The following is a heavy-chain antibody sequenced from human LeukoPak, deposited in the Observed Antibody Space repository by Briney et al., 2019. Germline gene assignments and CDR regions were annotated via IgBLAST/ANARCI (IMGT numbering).Heavy chain of an antibody. CDR2: IYYSGST. CDR3: ARHYCTGGPCYLDF. D-gene: IGHD2-8*02. V-gene: IGHV4-4*02. J-gene: IGHJ4*02. Sequence: SGTLSLTCAVSGGSISSGDWWSWVRQPPGKGLEWIASIYYSGSTYSNPSLKSRVTTSVDTSKNQFSLRLSSVTAADTSVYYCARHYCTGGPCYLDFWGRGTLVTVSS. CDR1: GGSISSGDW.